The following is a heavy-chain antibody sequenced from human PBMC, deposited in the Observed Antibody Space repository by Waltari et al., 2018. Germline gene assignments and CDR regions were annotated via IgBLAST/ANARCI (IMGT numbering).Heavy chain of an antibody. CDR2: IYHSGST. Sequence: QLQLRESGSGLVKPSQTLSLTCAVSGGSISSGGYSWSWIRQPPGKGLEWIGYIYHSGSTYYNPSLKSRVTISVDRSKNQFSLKLSSVTAADTAVYYCARFTRGPYYYFDYWGQGTLVTVSS. J-gene: IGHJ4*02. D-gene: IGHD3-10*01. V-gene: IGHV4-30-2*01. CDR1: GGSISSGGYS. CDR3: ARFTRGPYYYFDY.